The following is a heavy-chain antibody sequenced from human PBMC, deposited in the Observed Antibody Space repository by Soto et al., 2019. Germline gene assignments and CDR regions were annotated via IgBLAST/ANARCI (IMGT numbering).Heavy chain of an antibody. CDR3: ARDRGAVAAPAAY. J-gene: IGHJ4*02. CDR1: GFTFSSYA. V-gene: IGHV3-23*01. CDR2: MSGSGGST. Sequence: EVQLLESGGGLIQPGGSLRLSCAASGFTFSSYAMSWVRQAPGKGLEWVSAMSGSGGSTYYADSVKGRFTISRDNSKNTLYLQINSLRAEDTAVYYCARDRGAVAAPAAYWGQGTLVTVSS. D-gene: IGHD6-19*01.